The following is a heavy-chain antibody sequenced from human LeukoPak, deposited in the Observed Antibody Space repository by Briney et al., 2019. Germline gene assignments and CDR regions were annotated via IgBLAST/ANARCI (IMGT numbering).Heavy chain of an antibody. V-gene: IGHV3-48*03. CDR1: GFTFSSYA. CDR2: ISSSGSTI. Sequence: GGSLRLSCAASGFTFSSYAMSWVRQAPGKGLEWVSYISSSGSTIYYADSVKGRFTISRDNAKNSLYLQMNSLRAEDTAVYYCAFGSDILTGYFDYWGQGTLVTVSS. D-gene: IGHD3-9*01. CDR3: AFGSDILTGYFDY. J-gene: IGHJ4*02.